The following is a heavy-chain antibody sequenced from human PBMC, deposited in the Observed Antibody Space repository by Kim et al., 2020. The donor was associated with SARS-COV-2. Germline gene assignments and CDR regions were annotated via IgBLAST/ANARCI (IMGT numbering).Heavy chain of an antibody. Sequence: RYSPSCQGQVTISAYKSMKSAYLQWSSLAASDTAIYYCARDSGAGATHFDFWGQGTLVTVSS. J-gene: IGHJ4*02. V-gene: IGHV5-51*01. CDR3: ARDSGAGATHFDF. D-gene: IGHD1-26*01.